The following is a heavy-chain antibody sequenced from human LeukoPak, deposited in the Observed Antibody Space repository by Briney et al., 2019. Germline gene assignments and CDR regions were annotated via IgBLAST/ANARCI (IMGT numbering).Heavy chain of an antibody. J-gene: IGHJ3*02. CDR1: GFTFSSSA. CDR3: ARGDALGI. Sequence: GRSLRPSCSASGFTFSSSAIRWVRQAPGKGLEYVSAISSNGGSTYYAKSVKGRFTFSREKTKTTLYLQMGSLRAGDMAVYYCARGDALGIWGQGTMVTVSS. CDR2: ISSNGGST. V-gene: IGHV3-64*01. D-gene: IGHD3-10*01.